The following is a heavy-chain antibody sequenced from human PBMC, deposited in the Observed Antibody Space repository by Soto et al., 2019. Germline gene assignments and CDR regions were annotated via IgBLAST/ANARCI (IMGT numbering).Heavy chain of an antibody. CDR3: ARGEVTSTSRGNETRAFDI. D-gene: IGHD2-2*01. CDR1: GGSFSGYY. V-gene: IGHV4-34*01. J-gene: IGHJ3*02. CDR2: INHSGST. Sequence: SETLSLTCAVYGGSFSGYYWSWIRQPPGKGLEWIGEINHSGSTNYNPSLKSRVTISVDTSKNQFSLKLSSVTAADTAVYYWARGEVTSTSRGNETRAFDIWGQGTMVTVSS.